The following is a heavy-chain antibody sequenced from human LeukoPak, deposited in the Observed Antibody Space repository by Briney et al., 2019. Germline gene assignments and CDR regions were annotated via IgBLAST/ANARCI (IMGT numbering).Heavy chain of an antibody. CDR2: IFYSGST. Sequence: PSETLSLTCTVSGGSISTSNYYLGWIRQPPGKGLEWIGNIFYSGSTYYSPSVKSRVTISLDTSRNQFSLNLNSVTAADTAVYYCANSGLNRFEYWGQGALVTVSS. V-gene: IGHV4-39*07. J-gene: IGHJ4*02. D-gene: IGHD2-15*01. CDR1: GGSISTSNYY. CDR3: ANSGLNRFEY.